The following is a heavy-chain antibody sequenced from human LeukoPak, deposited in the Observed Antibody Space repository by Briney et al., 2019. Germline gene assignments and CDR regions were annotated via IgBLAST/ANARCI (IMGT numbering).Heavy chain of an antibody. CDR3: AREGEVVAATLVVPGYYYYGMDV. J-gene: IGHJ6*02. D-gene: IGHD2-15*01. V-gene: IGHV1-69*13. CDR1: GGTFSSYA. Sequence: ASVKVSCKASGGTFSSYAISWVRQAPGQGLEWMGGIIPIFGTANYAQKFQGRVTITADESTSTAYMELSSLRSEDTAVYYCAREGEVVAATLVVPGYYYYGMDVWGQGTTVTVSS. CDR2: IIPIFGTA.